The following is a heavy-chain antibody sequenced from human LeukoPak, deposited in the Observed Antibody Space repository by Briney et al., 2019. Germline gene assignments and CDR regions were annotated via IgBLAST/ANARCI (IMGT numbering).Heavy chain of an antibody. D-gene: IGHD6-13*01. J-gene: IGHJ4*02. CDR3: AVGIAAAGTTYYFDY. CDR2: INAGNGNT. V-gene: IGHV1-3*01. Sequence: ASVKVSCKASGYTFTSYAMHWVRQAPGQRLEWMGWINAGNGNTKYSQKFQSRVTITRDTSASTAYMELSSLRSEDTAVYYCAVGIAAAGTTYYFDYWGQGTLVTVSS. CDR1: GYTFTSYA.